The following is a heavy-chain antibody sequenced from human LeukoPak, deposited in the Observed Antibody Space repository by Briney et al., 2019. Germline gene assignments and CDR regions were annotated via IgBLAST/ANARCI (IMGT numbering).Heavy chain of an antibody. D-gene: IGHD6-19*01. V-gene: IGHV3-23*01. CDR1: GFTFSSYG. CDR2: ISGSGGST. CDR3: AKDLISSGWYSVLDY. Sequence: GGSLRLSCTASGFTFSSYGMSWVRQAPGKGLEWVSAISGSGGSTYYADSVKGRFTISRYNSKNTLYLQMNSLRAEDTAVYYCAKDLISSGWYSVLDYWGQGSLVTVSS. J-gene: IGHJ4*02.